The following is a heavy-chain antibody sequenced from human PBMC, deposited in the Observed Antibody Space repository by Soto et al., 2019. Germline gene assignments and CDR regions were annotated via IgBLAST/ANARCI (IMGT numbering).Heavy chain of an antibody. D-gene: IGHD3-22*01. V-gene: IGHV3-74*01. J-gene: IGHJ4*02. CDR3: ARGDGDYYDGNGYLGRH. Sequence: PGGSLRLSCAASGFTVSSYYMSWVRQAPGKGLEWVSRINSDGSRTSYADSAKGRFTISRDNAKNTVYLQMNSLRAEDTAVYYCARGDGDYYDGNGYLGRHWGRGP. CDR2: INSDGSRT. CDR1: GFTVSSYY.